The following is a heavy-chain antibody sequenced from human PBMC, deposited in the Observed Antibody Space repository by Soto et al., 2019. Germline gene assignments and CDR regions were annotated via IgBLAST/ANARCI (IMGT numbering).Heavy chain of an antibody. V-gene: IGHV4-39*01. CDR3: ARHGSN. CDR2: IYYSGIT. J-gene: IGHJ4*02. Sequence: PSETLSLTCTVSGVSISNSSYYWGWIRRPPGKGLEWIGTIYYSGITYYNPSLKSRVTISVDTSNNQFSLKLTSVTAADTDVYYCARHGSNWGQGTLVTVSS. CDR1: GVSISNSSYY.